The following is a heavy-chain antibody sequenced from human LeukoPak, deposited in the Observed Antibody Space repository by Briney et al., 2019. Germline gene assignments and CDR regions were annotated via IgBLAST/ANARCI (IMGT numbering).Heavy chain of an antibody. Sequence: GGSLRLSCAASRFIFSIYNMNWVRQAPGKGLEWVSFISSSSSTTYYADSVKGRFTISRDNAKNSLYLQMNSLRAEDTAVYYCATPLDYYDTSGYHQGGDWGQGTLVTVSS. CDR3: ATPLDYYDTSGYHQGGD. V-gene: IGHV3-48*01. CDR2: ISSSSSTT. J-gene: IGHJ4*02. D-gene: IGHD3-22*01. CDR1: RFIFSIYN.